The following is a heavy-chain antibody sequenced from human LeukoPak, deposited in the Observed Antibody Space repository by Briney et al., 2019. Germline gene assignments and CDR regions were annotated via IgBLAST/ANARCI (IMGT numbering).Heavy chain of an antibody. CDR1: GGSISTYY. D-gene: IGHD4-11*01. CDR3: ARRLAVTARYYFDY. CDR2: IYYSGTT. J-gene: IGHJ4*02. V-gene: IGHV4-59*01. Sequence: PSETLSLTCTVSGGSISTYYWTWIRQPPGKGPEWIGYIYYSGTTNYNPSLKSRVTMSVDTSKNQFSLRLNSVTAADTAVYYYARRLAVTARYYFDYWGQGTLVTVSS.